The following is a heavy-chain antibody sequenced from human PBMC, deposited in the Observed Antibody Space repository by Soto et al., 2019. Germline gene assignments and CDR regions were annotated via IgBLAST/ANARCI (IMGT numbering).Heavy chain of an antibody. Sequence: VQLVESGGGLIQPGGSLRLSCAASGFSVSNNHMTWVRQAAGKGLEWVSLIHGGGSTYYADSVKGRFTISRDNSKNTLYLQKDSLRAEDTAIYYCAGPLTTAASLDYWGQGTLVTVSS. V-gene: IGHV3-53*01. CDR3: AGPLTTAASLDY. J-gene: IGHJ4*02. CDR1: GFSVSNNH. D-gene: IGHD3-9*01. CDR2: IHGGGST.